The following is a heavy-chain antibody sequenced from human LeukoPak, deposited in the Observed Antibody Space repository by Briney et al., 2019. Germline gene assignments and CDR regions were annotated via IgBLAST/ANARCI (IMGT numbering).Heavy chain of an antibody. CDR2: ISAYNGNT. V-gene: IGHV1-18*01. J-gene: IGHJ6*03. CDR1: GYTFTSYG. D-gene: IGHD3-9*01. Sequence: ASVKVSCKASGYTFTSYGISWVRQAPGQGLEWMGWISAYNGNTNYAQKLQGRVTMTTDTSTSTAYMELRSLRSDDTAVYYCARANYDILTGYYPYYYYYMDVWGKGTTVTVSS. CDR3: ARANYDILTGYYPYYYYYMDV.